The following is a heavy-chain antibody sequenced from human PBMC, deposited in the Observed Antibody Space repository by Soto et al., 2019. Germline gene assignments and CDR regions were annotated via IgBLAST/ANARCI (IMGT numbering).Heavy chain of an antibody. V-gene: IGHV3-53*01. D-gene: IGHD3-3*01. CDR3: ARLLYDFWSGYQPHYYYGMDV. Sequence: GGSLRLSCAASGFTVSSNYMSWVRQAPGKGLEWVSVIYSGGSTYYADSVKGRFTISRDNSKNTLYLQMNSLRAEDTAVYYCARLLYDFWSGYQPHYYYGMDVWGQGTTVTVSS. CDR1: GFTVSSNY. J-gene: IGHJ6*02. CDR2: IYSGGST.